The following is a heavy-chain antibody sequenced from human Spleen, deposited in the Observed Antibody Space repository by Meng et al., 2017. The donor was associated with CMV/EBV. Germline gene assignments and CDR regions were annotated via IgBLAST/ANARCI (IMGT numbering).Heavy chain of an antibody. D-gene: IGHD6-19*01. J-gene: IGHJ4*02. V-gene: IGHV1-18*01. Sequence: VKLVQVGAEVKKRGASVKVLCNAYVYTFTSHGISWVRQAPGQGLEWMGWISAYNGNTNYAQKLKGRVTMTTDTSTSTAYMGLRSLRSDDTAVYYCARGVVAGDYWGQGTLVTVS. CDR1: VYTFTSHG. CDR3: ARGVVAGDY. CDR2: ISAYNGNT.